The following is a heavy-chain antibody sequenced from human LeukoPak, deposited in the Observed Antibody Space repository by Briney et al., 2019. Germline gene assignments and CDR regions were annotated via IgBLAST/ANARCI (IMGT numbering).Heavy chain of an antibody. CDR1: GYTFSDYF. CDR2: INPNSGGT. CDR3: ARKVPAATYDP. Sequence: ASVKVSCKASGYTFSDYFMHWVRQAPGQGLEWMGWINPNSGGTNYVQKFQGRVTMTRDTSISTAYMELSRLRSDDTAVYYCARKVPAATYDPWGQGTLVTVSS. J-gene: IGHJ5*02. D-gene: IGHD2-2*01. V-gene: IGHV1-2*02.